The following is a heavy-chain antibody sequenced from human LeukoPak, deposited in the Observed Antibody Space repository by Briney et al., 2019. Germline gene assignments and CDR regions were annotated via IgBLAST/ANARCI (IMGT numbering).Heavy chain of an antibody. Sequence: GGSLRLSCAASGFTFSSYAMSWVRQAPGKGLDGVSAISGSGGSTYYADSVKGRFTISRDNSKNTLYLQMNSLRAEDTAVYYCAKDGRKWELLQDWGQGTLVTVSS. J-gene: IGHJ4*02. CDR3: AKDGRKWELLQD. CDR1: GFTFSSYA. D-gene: IGHD1-26*01. V-gene: IGHV3-23*01. CDR2: ISGSGGST.